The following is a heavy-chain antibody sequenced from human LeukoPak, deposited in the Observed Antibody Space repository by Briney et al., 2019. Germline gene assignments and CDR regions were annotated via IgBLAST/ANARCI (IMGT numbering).Heavy chain of an antibody. D-gene: IGHD4-23*01. CDR2: IYYSGST. J-gene: IGHJ3*02. CDR3: GGGPSVETPEAVDI. Sequence: SETLSLTCIVSGGSIRSSSYYWGWIRQPPGKGLEWIGSIYYSGSTYYNPSLKSRVTISVDRSKNQFSLKLRSVTAADSAGYYCGGGPSVETPEAVDIWGEGTKVTVSS. CDR1: GGSIRSSSYY. V-gene: IGHV4-39*07.